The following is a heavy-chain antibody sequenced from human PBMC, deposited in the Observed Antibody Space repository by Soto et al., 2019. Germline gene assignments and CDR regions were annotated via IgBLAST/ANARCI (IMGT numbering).Heavy chain of an antibody. V-gene: IGHV4-39*01. J-gene: IGHJ5*02. CDR3: ARHYSSGSRNWFDP. CDR2: IYYSGST. D-gene: IGHD6-19*01. Sequence: PSETLSLTCSVSGGSINSSSYFWGWVRQPPGKGLEWIGSIYYSGSTYYNPSLRSRVTISVDTSKNQFSLKLSSVTAADTAVFYCARHYSSGSRNWFDPWGQGTLVTVSS. CDR1: GGSINSSSYF.